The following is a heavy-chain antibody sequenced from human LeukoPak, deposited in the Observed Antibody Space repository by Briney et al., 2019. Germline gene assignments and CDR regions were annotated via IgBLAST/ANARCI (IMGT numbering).Heavy chain of an antibody. D-gene: IGHD3-10*01. CDR2: IYHSGST. CDR1: GGSISSSNW. J-gene: IGHJ4*02. V-gene: IGHV4-4*02. Sequence: SGTLSLTCAVSGGSISSSNWWSWVRQPPGKGLEWIGEIYHSGSTNYNPSLKSRVTISVDTSKNQSSLKLSSVTAADTAVYYCARGDRYYYGSGSYSVFDYWGQGTLVTVSS. CDR3: ARGDRYYYGSGSYSVFDY.